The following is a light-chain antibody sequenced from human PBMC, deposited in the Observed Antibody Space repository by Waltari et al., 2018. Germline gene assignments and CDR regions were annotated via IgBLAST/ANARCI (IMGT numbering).Light chain of an antibody. V-gene: IGKV1-39*01. CDR1: QDIDNF. CDR2: STS. Sequence: DIQMTQSPSSLSASVGDRVTITCRASQDIDNFLNWYQQKPGKAPKLLIYSTSSLQSGIPSRFSGSGSGTDFTLTISGLKPEDFATYYCQQSYSTLALTFGGGTKVEIK. CDR3: QQSYSTLALT. J-gene: IGKJ4*01.